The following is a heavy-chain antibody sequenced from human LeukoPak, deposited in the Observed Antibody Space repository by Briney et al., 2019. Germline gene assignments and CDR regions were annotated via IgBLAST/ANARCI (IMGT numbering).Heavy chain of an antibody. Sequence: ASVKVSCKASGYTFTYHYIHWVRQALGQGLEWMGIINSSGGSTDYAQKFQGRVTMTRDTSTSTVYMELSSLRSEDTAVYYCARETGMASARNFDYWGQGTLVTVST. V-gene: IGHV1-46*01. J-gene: IGHJ4*02. CDR1: GYTFTYHY. CDR3: ARETGMASARNFDY. CDR2: INSSGGST. D-gene: IGHD1-1*01.